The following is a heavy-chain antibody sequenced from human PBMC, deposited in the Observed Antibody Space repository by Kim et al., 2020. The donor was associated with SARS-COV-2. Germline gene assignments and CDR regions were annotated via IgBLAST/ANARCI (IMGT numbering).Heavy chain of an antibody. J-gene: IGHJ6*02. Sequence: GGSLRLSCAASGFTFSSYGMHWVRQAPGKGLEWVAVISYDGSNKYYADSVKGRFTISRDNSKNTLYLQMNSLRAEDTAVYYCAKDLAHFLEWLLPQERRDSGMDVWGQGTTVTVSS. V-gene: IGHV3-30*18. CDR3: AKDLAHFLEWLLPQERRDSGMDV. CDR2: ISYDGSNK. D-gene: IGHD3-3*01. CDR1: GFTFSSYG.